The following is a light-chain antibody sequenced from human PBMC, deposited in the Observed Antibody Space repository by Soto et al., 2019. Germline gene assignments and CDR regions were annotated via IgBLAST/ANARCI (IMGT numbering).Light chain of an antibody. J-gene: IGKJ4*02. Sequence: EIVLTQSPATLSLSPGERATLSCRASQSVSSYLAWYQQKPGQAPRLLIYDASNRATGIPARFSGSGSGTDFTLTISSLEPEDFAFYYCQQRSSWPLFGGGTKVEIK. CDR1: QSVSSY. CDR2: DAS. V-gene: IGKV3-11*01. CDR3: QQRSSWPL.